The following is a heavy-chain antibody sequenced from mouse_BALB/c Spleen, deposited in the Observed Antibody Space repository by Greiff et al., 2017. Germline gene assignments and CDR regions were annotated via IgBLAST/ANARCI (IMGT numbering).Heavy chain of an antibody. Sequence: EVMLVESGGGLVQPGGSLKLSCAASGFTFSSYTMSWVRQTPEKRLEWVAYISNGGGSTYYPDTVKGRFTISRDNAKNTLYLQMSSLKSEDTAMYYCARHPYDYRDYFDYWGQGTTLTVSS. CDR3: ARHPYDYRDYFDY. CDR1: GFTFSSYT. V-gene: IGHV5-12-2*01. CDR2: ISNGGGST. J-gene: IGHJ2*01. D-gene: IGHD2-4*01.